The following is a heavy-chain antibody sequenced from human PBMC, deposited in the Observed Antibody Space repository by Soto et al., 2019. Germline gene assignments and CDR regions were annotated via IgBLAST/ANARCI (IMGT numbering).Heavy chain of an antibody. J-gene: IGHJ6*02. CDR3: VRARGYYGMDV. CDR2: ISGDGITI. Sequence: GGSLRLSCAASGFTFSNCWMHWVRQPPGKGLVWVALISGDGITISYADSVKGRFTISRDNAKNTLYLQMNSLRAEDTAMYYCVRARGYYGMDVWGQGTAVTVSS. V-gene: IGHV3-74*01. CDR1: GFTFSNCW.